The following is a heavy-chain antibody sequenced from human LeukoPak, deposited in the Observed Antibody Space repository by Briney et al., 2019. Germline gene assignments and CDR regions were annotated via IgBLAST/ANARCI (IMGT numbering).Heavy chain of an antibody. CDR2: IRYDGSNK. CDR1: GFTFSSYG. J-gene: IGHJ4*02. CDR3: AKADRRQLVFYDY. V-gene: IGHV3-30*02. Sequence: GGSLRLSCAASGFTFSSYGMHWVRQVPGKGLEWVAFIRYDGSNKYYADSVKGRFTISRDNSKNTLYLQMNSLRAEDTAVYYCAKADRRQLVFYDYWGQGTLVTVSS. D-gene: IGHD6-6*01.